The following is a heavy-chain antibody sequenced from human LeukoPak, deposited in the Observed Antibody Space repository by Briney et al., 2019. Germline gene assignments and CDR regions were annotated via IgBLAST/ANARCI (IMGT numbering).Heavy chain of an antibody. J-gene: IGHJ6*02. CDR1: GFTVSSNY. D-gene: IGHD6-13*01. CDR3: ASAIAAAPGYYYYYGMDV. CDR2: IYSGGST. V-gene: IGHV3-66*01. Sequence: GGSLRLSCAASGFTVSSNYMSWVRQAPGKGLEWVSVIYSGGSTYYADSVKGRFTISRDNSKNTLYLQMNSLRAEDTAVYYWASAIAAAPGYYYYYGMDVWGQGTTVTVSS.